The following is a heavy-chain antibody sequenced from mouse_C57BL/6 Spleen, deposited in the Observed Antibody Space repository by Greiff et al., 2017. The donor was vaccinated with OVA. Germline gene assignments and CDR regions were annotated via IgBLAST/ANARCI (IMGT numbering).Heavy chain of an antibody. CDR3: ARTPLTQLRLHDAMDY. V-gene: IGHV1-52*01. Sequence: QVQLQQPGAELVRPGSSVKLSCKASGYTFTSYWMHWVKQRPIQGLEWIGNIDPSDSETHYNQKFKDKATLTVDKSSSTAYMQLSSLTSEDSAVYYCARTPLTQLRLHDAMDYWGQGTSVTVSS. CDR2: IDPSDSET. CDR1: GYTFTSYW. J-gene: IGHJ4*01. D-gene: IGHD3-2*02.